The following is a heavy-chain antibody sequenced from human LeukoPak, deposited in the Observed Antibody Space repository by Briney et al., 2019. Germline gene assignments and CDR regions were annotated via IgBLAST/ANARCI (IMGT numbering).Heavy chain of an antibody. CDR1: GYTFTGYY. CDR2: INPNSGGT. Sequence: GASVKVSCKASGYTFTGYYMQCVRQAPGQWIEWMGWINPNSGGTNYAQKFQGRVTMTRDTSISTAYMELSRLRSDDTAVYYCARAITMIVHDYWGQGTLVTVSS. V-gene: IGHV1-2*02. D-gene: IGHD3-22*01. J-gene: IGHJ4*02. CDR3: ARAITMIVHDY.